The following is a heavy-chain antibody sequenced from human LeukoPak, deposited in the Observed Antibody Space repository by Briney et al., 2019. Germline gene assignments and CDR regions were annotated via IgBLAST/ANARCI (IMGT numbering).Heavy chain of an antibody. D-gene: IGHD6-19*01. CDR1: GFTFSTSG. J-gene: IGHJ4*02. CDR3: ARDGYSSCDY. V-gene: IGHV3-48*01. CDR2: ISSSSNTI. Sequence: GGSLRLFCAASGFTFSTSGMNWVRQAPGKGLEWVSYISSSSNTIYYADSVKGRFTISRDNAKNSLYLQMNSLRAEDTAVYSCARDGYSSCDYWGQGTLVTVSS.